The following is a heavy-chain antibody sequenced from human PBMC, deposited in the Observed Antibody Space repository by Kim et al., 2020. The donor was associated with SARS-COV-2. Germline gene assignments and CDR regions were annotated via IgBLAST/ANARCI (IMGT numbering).Heavy chain of an antibody. CDR2: ISWNSGSI. J-gene: IGHJ2*01. CDR3: AKDPHSGSRGRYFDL. CDR1: GFTFDDYA. D-gene: IGHD1-26*01. V-gene: IGHV3-9*01. Sequence: GGSLRLSCAASGFTFDDYAMHWVRQAPGKGLEWVSGISWNSGSIGYADSVKGRFTISREHAKNSLYLQMNSLRAEDTALYYCAKDPHSGSRGRYFDLWGRSTLVTVSS.